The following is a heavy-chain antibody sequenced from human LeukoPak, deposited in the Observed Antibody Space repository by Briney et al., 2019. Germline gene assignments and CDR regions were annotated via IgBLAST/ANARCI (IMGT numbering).Heavy chain of an antibody. D-gene: IGHD6-6*01. J-gene: IGHJ6*03. CDR2: ISGSGAST. CDR3: AKDSSSAYYYYMDV. Sequence: PGGSLRLSCAASGFTFSSYAMTWVRQAPGKGLEWVSVISGSGASTYHADSVKGRFTISRDNSKNTLYLQMNSLRAEDTAVYYCAKDSSSAYYYYMDVWGKGTTVTVSS. CDR1: GFTFSSYA. V-gene: IGHV3-23*01.